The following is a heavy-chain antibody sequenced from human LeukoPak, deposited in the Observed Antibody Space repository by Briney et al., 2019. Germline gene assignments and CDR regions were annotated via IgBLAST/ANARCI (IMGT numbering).Heavy chain of an antibody. CDR1: GFTFSSYS. Sequence: GGSLRLSCAASGFTFSSYSMNWVRQAPGKGLEWVSSISSSSSYIYYADSVKGRFTISRDNAKNSLYLQMNSLRAEDTAVYYCAAHYSNYVLGIDYWAREPWSPSPQ. CDR3: AAHYSNYVLGIDY. CDR2: ISSSSSYI. V-gene: IGHV3-21*01. D-gene: IGHD4-11*01. J-gene: IGHJ4*02.